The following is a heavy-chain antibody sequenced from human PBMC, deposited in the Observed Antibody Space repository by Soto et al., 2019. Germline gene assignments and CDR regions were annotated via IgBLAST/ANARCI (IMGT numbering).Heavy chain of an antibody. Sequence: ASVKVSCKASGYTFTSYGISWVRHAPGQGLEWMGWISAYNGNTNYAQKLQGRVTMTTDTSTSTAYMELRSLRSDDTAVYYCARAGVAAAAPLLWYYGMDVWGQGTTVTVSS. CDR1: GYTFTSYG. J-gene: IGHJ6*02. CDR3: ARAGVAAAAPLLWYYGMDV. D-gene: IGHD6-13*01. V-gene: IGHV1-18*01. CDR2: ISAYNGNT.